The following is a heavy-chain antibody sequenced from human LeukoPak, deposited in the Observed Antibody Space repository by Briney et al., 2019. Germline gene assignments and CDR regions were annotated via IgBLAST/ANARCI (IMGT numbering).Heavy chain of an antibody. V-gene: IGHV1-69*13. J-gene: IGHJ6*02. Sequence: SVKVSCKASGGTLINYAISWVRQAPGQGPEWMGGIITMFGPTNYAQRFQGRVTITADESTSTVYMELSSLTSEDTAVYYCARDRHSGNYYYYGMDVWGQGTTVTVSS. CDR1: GGTLINYA. CDR2: IITMFGPT. CDR3: ARDRHSGNYYYYGMDV. D-gene: IGHD3-10*01.